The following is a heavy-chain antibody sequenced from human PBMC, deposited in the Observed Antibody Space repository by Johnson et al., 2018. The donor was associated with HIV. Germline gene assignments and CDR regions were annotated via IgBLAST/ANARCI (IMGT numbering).Heavy chain of an antibody. V-gene: IGHV3-30*18. Sequence: QVQLVESGGGVVQPGRSLRLSCAASGFTFSTYGMHWVRQAPGKGLEWVAVISYDGSNEYYVESVKGRFTISRDTSKNTLYLQMNSLRAEDTAVYYCAKGDFGGDCYVYAFDMWGQGTMVTVSS. CDR1: GFTFSTYG. D-gene: IGHD2-21*01. CDR2: ISYDGSNE. CDR3: AKGDFGGDCYVYAFDM. J-gene: IGHJ3*02.